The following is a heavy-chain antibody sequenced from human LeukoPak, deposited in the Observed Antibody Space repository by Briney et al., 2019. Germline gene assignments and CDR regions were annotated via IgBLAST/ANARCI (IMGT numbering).Heavy chain of an antibody. CDR3: ARAIVGATTRSFDY. Sequence: GGSLRLSCAASGFTFSSYAMSWVRQAPGKGLEWVSAISGSGGSTYSADSVKGRFTISRDNSRNTLYLQMNSLRAEDTAVFYCARAIVGATTRSFDYWGQGTLVTVSS. CDR2: ISGSGGST. J-gene: IGHJ4*02. CDR1: GFTFSSYA. V-gene: IGHV3-23*01. D-gene: IGHD1-26*01.